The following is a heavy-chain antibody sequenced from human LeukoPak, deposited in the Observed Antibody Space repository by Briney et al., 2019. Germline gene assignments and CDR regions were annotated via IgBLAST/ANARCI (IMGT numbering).Heavy chain of an antibody. J-gene: IGHJ3*02. CDR2: IYSGGST. D-gene: IGHD6-19*01. V-gene: IGHV3-66*01. CDR3: ARDGGAVAGTVDAFDI. CDR1: GFTVSSNY. Sequence: GGSLRLSCAASGFTVSSNYMSWVRQAPGKGLEWVSVIYSGGSTYYADSMKGRFTISRDNSKNTLYLQMNSLRAEDTAVYYCARDGGAVAGTVDAFDIWGQGTMVTVSS.